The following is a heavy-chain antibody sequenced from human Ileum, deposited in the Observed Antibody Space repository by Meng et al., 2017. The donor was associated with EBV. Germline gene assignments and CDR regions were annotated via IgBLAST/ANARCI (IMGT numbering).Heavy chain of an antibody. CDR2: VDSSEDT. V-gene: IGHV4-59*07. J-gene: IGHJ5*02. D-gene: IGHD6-19*01. CDR3: ARWSSYSSGWYPDL. Sequence: HVPLLWPGPVLVQPSGTLSLTCTVSGASIMKYYWGLHLQSPGKGPELFGYVDSSEDTNYNPSLKSLVTTSIDTSKNQFSLMLNSVTAADTAVYYCARWSSYSSGWYPDLWGQGTLVTVSS. CDR1: GASIMKYY.